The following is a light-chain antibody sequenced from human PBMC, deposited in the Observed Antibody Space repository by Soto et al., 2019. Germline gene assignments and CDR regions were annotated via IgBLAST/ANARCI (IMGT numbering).Light chain of an antibody. V-gene: IGKV3-20*01. CDR2: GAS. CDR3: QQYGTSPTT. Sequence: EIVLTQSPGTLSLSPGERATLSCRASQTVLNNYLTWYQQKPGQAPRRLIFGASFRATGIPDRFSGSGSGTDFTLTISRLEPEDSAVYYCQQYGTSPTTFGQGGMVDI. J-gene: IGKJ1*01. CDR1: QTVLNNY.